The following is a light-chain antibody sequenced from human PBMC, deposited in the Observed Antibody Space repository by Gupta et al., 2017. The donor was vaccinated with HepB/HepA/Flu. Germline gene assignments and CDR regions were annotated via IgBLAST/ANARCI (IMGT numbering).Light chain of an antibody. Sequence: VLTQSPGTLSLSPGERVTLSCRSSESLATRSLAWYKQKPGQAPRLLIYAASTRAPGIPDRFTGSGPGTDFTLTIDRLEPEDFAVYYCQQDGWTPLTFGPGTKVDIK. CDR3: QQDGWTPLT. CDR2: AAS. V-gene: IGKV3-20*01. J-gene: IGKJ3*01. CDR1: ESLATRS.